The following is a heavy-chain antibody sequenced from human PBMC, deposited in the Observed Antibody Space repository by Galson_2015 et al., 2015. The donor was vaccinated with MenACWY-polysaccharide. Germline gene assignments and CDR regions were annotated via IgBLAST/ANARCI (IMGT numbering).Heavy chain of an antibody. J-gene: IGHJ4*02. D-gene: IGHD2-2*01. CDR2: LVPLVGT. V-gene: IGHV1-69*10. Sequence: SVKVSCKASGGTFSSFAISWVRQAPGQGLEWMGGLVPLVGTNSAQKFQDRLTITADKSTSTALMEPSSLTSEDTAVYYCAVAELRSSSADDCDYWGQGTLVTASS. CDR1: GGTFSSFA. CDR3: AVAELRSSSADDCDY.